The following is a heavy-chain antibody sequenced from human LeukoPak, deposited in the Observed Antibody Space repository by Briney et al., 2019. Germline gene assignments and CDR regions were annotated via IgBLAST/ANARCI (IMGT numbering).Heavy chain of an antibody. Sequence: PSETLSLTCAVYGESFSGYYWSWIRQSPGKGLEWIGEIKHSGSTNYNPSLKSRVSISIDTSKNQFSLNLRSVTAADTAVYYCAKTRDGDGFGYFDSWGQGTLVTVSS. J-gene: IGHJ4*02. CDR2: IKHSGST. CDR3: AKTRDGDGFGYFDS. V-gene: IGHV4-34*01. CDR1: GESFSGYY. D-gene: IGHD2-21*02.